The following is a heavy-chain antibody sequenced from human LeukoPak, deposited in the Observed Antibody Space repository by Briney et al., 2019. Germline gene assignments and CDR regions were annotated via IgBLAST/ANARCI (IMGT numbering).Heavy chain of an antibody. CDR3: ANTPYCSGGSCYSVGFWFDP. CDR2: ISGSGGST. D-gene: IGHD2-15*01. V-gene: IGHV3-23*01. J-gene: IGHJ5*02. Sequence: PGGSLRLSCAASGFTFSSYAMSWVRQAPGKGLEWVSAISGSGGSTYYADSVKGRFTISRDNSKNTLYLQMNSLRAEDTAVYYCANTPYCSGGSCYSVGFWFDPWGQGTLVTVSS. CDR1: GFTFSSYA.